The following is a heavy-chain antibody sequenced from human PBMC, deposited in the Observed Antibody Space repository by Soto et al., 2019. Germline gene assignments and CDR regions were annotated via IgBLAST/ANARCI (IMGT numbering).Heavy chain of an antibody. J-gene: IGHJ4*02. CDR3: ASDRVKLDS. Sequence: GGSLRLSCVASGFTFSNFAMSWVRQAPGKGLEWVSIISGRGGSTHYADAVKGRFTISRDNAKNLLYLQMNSLRAEDTAIYYCASDRVKLDSWGQGTPVTVSS. V-gene: IGHV3-23*01. CDR1: GFTFSNFA. CDR2: ISGRGGST. D-gene: IGHD3-22*01.